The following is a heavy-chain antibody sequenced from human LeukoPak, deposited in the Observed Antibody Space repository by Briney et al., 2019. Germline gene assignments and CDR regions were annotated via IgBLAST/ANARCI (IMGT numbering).Heavy chain of an antibody. Sequence: SETLSLTCTISVYSINTYYWGWIRQPPGKGLEWIGYIYYSGSTKYNPSLQSRVTISLDTSKNQFSLKLSSVTAADTAVYYCARDPGLDYFDYWGQGTLVTVSS. CDR3: ARDPGLDYFDY. J-gene: IGHJ4*02. D-gene: IGHD7-27*01. V-gene: IGHV4-59*01. CDR1: VYSINTYY. CDR2: IYYSGST.